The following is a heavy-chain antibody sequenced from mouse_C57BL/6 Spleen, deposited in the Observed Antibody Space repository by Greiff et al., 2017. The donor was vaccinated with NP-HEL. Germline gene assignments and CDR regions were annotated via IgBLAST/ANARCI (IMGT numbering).Heavy chain of an antibody. Sequence: VQLQQSGPELVKPGASVKMSCKASGYTFTDYYMHWVKQKPGKGLEWIGEIYPGSGNTYYNEKFKGKATLTADTSSSTAYMQLSSLTSEDSAVYFCARGGDYYGSSRGYFDVWGTGTTVTVSS. V-gene: IGHV1-83*01. CDR2: YPGSGNTY. CDR3: RGGDYYGSSRGYFDV. D-gene: IGHD1-1*01. CDR1: YTFTDYYM. J-gene: IGHJ1*03.